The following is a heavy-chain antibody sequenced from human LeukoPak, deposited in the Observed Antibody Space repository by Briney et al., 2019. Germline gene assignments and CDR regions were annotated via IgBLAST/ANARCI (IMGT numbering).Heavy chain of an antibody. D-gene: IGHD1-26*01. CDR3: ARDLWGGVGATGY. Sequence: GGSLRLSCAASGFTFCSYTMNWVRQAPGKGLEWVSSISSSSSYIYYADSVKGRFTISRDNAKNSLYLQMNSLRAEDPAVYYCARDLWGGVGATGYWGQGTLVTVSS. J-gene: IGHJ4*02. V-gene: IGHV3-21*01. CDR1: GFTFCSYT. CDR2: ISSSSSYI.